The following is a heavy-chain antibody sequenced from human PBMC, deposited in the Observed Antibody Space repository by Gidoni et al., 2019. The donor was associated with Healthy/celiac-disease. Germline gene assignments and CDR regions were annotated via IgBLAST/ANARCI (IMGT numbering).Heavy chain of an antibody. V-gene: IGHV1-69*01. CDR2: IIPIFGTA. CDR1: GGTFSSYA. D-gene: IGHD3-3*01. Sequence: QVQLVQSGAAVQQPGSSLKVSCKASGGTFSSYASSWVRPAPGQGLEWMGGIIPIFGTANYAQKFQGRVTITADESTSTAYMELSSLRSEDTAVYYCARNWSGYIGNYYYGMDVWGQGTTVTVSS. CDR3: ARNWSGYIGNYYYGMDV. J-gene: IGHJ6*02.